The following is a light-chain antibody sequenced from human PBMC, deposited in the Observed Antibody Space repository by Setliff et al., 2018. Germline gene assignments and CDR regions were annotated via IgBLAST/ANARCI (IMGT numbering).Light chain of an antibody. CDR2: DVS. V-gene: IGLV2-14*01. CDR3: SSYTSSSTYV. J-gene: IGLJ1*01. CDR1: SSDVGGYNY. Sequence: QSALAQPASVSGSPGQSITISCTGTSSDVGGYNYVYWYQQHPGKAPKLMIYDVSKRPSGVSNCFSGSKSGNTAFLTISGLQAEDEADYYCSSYTSSSTYVFGTGTKVTVL.